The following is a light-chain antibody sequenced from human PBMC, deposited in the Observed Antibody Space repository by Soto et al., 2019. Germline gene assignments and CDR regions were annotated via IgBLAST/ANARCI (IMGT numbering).Light chain of an antibody. V-gene: IGKV3-20*01. Sequence: EIVLTQSPGTLSLSPGERATLSCRAGQTVSSSYLAWYQQKPGQAPRLLMSGAAGRDTGIPDRFSGSGSGTDFTLTISRLELEDFAVYYCQVWGSSPPGYTFGQGTKLEIK. CDR3: QVWGSSPPGYT. CDR1: QTVSSSY. CDR2: GAA. J-gene: IGKJ2*01.